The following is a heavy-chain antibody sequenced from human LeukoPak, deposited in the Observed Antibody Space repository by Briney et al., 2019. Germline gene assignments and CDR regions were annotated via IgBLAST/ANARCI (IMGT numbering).Heavy chain of an antibody. V-gene: IGHV3-7*01. Sequence: GGSLRLSCAASGFTFSDYWMTWVRQAPGKGLEWMTNIRPDGNEKYYVDSVKGRFTISRDNAKNSLYLQMNSLRAEDTAVYYCARDAGSRTYYYDSSPYAYWGQGTLVTVSS. J-gene: IGHJ4*02. D-gene: IGHD3-22*01. CDR3: ARDAGSRTYYYDSSPYAY. CDR2: IRPDGNEK. CDR1: GFTFSDYW.